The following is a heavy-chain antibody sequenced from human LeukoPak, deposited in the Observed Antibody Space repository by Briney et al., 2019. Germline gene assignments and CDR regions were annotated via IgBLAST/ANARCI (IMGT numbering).Heavy chain of an antibody. CDR3: ARGGGYSYGPFDY. V-gene: IGHV3-74*01. Sequence: GGSLRLSCAASGFTLSSYWMHCVRQAPGKGLVWVSRINSVGSSTTYADSVKGRFTISRDNAKNTLYLQMNSLRAEDTAVYYCARGGGYSYGPFDYWGQGTLVSVSS. CDR1: GFTLSSYW. D-gene: IGHD5-18*01. CDR2: INSVGSST. J-gene: IGHJ4*02.